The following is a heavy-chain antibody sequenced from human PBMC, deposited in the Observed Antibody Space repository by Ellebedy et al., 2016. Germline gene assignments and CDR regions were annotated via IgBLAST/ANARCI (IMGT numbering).Heavy chain of an antibody. CDR2: IYYSGST. V-gene: IGHV4-39*01. J-gene: IGHJ6*02. Sequence: GSLRLSCTVSGGSISSSSYYWGWIRQPPGKGLEWIGSIYYSGSTYYNPSLKSRVTISVDTSKNQFSLKLRSVTAADTAVYYCARTPDYYYGMDVWGQGTTVTFSS. CDR3: ARTPDYYYGMDV. CDR1: GGSISSSSYY.